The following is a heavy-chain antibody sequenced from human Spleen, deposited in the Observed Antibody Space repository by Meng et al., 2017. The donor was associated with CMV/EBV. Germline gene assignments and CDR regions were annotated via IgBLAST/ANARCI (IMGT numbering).Heavy chain of an antibody. CDR2: IYTSGST. V-gene: IGHV4-4*07. CDR1: GGSISSYY. D-gene: IGHD2-2*01. Sequence: QLQESGPGLVKPSETLSLTCTVSGGSISSYYWSWIRQPAGKGLEWIGRIYTSGSTNYNPSLKSRVTMSVDTSKNQFSLKLSSVTAADTAVYYCARVGCSSTSCYSFDYWGQGTLVTVSS. J-gene: IGHJ4*02. CDR3: ARVGCSSTSCYSFDY.